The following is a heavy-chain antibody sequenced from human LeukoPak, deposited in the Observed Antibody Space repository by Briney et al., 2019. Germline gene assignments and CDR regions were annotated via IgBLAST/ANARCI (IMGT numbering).Heavy chain of an antibody. V-gene: IGHV3-20*04. J-gene: IGHJ5*02. CDR3: ARTTRIYNWFDP. CDR1: GFTFSSFE. Sequence: GGSLRLSCAASGFTFSSFEMNWVRQAPGKGLEWVSGINWNGGSTGYADSVKGRFTISRDNAKNSLYLQMNSLRAEDTALYYCARTTRIYNWFDPWGQGTLVTVSS. D-gene: IGHD1-1*01. CDR2: INWNGGST.